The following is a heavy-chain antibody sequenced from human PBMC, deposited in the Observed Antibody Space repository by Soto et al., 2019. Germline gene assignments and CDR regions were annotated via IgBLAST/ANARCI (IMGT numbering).Heavy chain of an antibody. V-gene: IGHV2-5*02. CDR3: IQSRCGGDCLQSYASYYYYGMDV. D-gene: IGHD2-21*02. J-gene: IGHJ6*02. Sequence: PTLVNPTQTLTLTCTFSAFSLSTGGVGVGWIRQPPGKALEWLALIYWDDDKRYSPSLRSRLTITKDTSKNQVVLTMTNMGPVDTATYYCIQSRCGGDCLQSYASYYYYGMDVWGQGTTVTVSS. CDR1: AFSLSTGGVG. CDR2: IYWDDDK.